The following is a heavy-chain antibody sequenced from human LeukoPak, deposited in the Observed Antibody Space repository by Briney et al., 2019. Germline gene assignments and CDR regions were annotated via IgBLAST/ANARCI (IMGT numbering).Heavy chain of an antibody. D-gene: IGHD3-3*01. CDR2: INPNSGGT. J-gene: IGHJ4*02. V-gene: IGHV1-2*06. CDR3: ASFYDLWSGYYDY. Sequence: GASVTVSCKASGYTFTGYYMHWVRQAPGQGLEWMGRINPNSGGTNYAQKFQGRVTMTRDTSISTAYMELSRLRSDDTAVYYCASFYDLWSGYYDYWGQGTLVTVSS. CDR1: GYTFTGYY.